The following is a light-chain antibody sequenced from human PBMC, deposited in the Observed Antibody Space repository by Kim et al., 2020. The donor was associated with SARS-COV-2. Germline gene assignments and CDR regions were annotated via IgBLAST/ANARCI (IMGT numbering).Light chain of an antibody. CDR3: AAWDDSLNAWV. V-gene: IGLV1-44*01. CDR2: SNN. CDR1: SSNIGSNT. Sequence: QSVLTQPPSASGTPGQRVTISCSGSSSNIGSNTVNWYQQLPGTAPKLLIYSNNQRPSAVPDRFSGSKSGTSASLAISGLQAEDEADYYCAAWDDSLNAWVFGGGTQLTVL. J-gene: IGLJ3*02.